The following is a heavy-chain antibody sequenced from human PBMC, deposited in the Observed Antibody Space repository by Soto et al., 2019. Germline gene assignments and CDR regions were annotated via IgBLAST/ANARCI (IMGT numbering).Heavy chain of an antibody. Sequence: QVQLVQSGAEVKKPGSSVKVSCKASGGTFSSYAISWVRQAPGQGLEWMGGIIPIFGTANYAQKFQGRVTITADESQSTAYMELSSLRSEDTAVYYCARGRYYGSGSRTDYYYYYGMDVWGQGTTVTVSS. J-gene: IGHJ6*02. D-gene: IGHD3-10*01. V-gene: IGHV1-69*12. CDR3: ARGRYYGSGSRTDYYYYYGMDV. CDR1: GGTFSSYA. CDR2: IIPIFGTA.